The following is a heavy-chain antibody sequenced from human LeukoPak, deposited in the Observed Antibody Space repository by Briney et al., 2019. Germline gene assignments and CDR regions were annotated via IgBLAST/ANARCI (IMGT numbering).Heavy chain of an antibody. CDR1: GFTFSSYE. J-gene: IGHJ4*02. CDR3: ASPTDLSDY. Sequence: GGSLRLSCTASGFTFSSYEMNWVRQAPGKGLEWVSYISIRGSIIYYADSVKGRFTISRDNAKNSLYLQMNSLRAEDTAVYYCASPTDLSDYWGQGTLVTVSS. D-gene: IGHD1-14*01. CDR2: ISIRGSII. V-gene: IGHV3-48*03.